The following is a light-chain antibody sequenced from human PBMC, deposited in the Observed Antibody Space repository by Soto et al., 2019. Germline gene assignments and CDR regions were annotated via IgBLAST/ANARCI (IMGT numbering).Light chain of an antibody. CDR1: QSVSSRY. CDR3: QQYGSSLLT. J-gene: IGKJ4*01. CDR2: GAS. Sequence: EIVLTQSPGTLSLSPGERATLFCRASQSVSSRYAAWYQHKPGQAPRLLIFGASSRATGIPDRFSGSASGTDFTLTISRLEPEDFAVYYCQQYGSSLLTFGGGTKVEIK. V-gene: IGKV3-20*01.